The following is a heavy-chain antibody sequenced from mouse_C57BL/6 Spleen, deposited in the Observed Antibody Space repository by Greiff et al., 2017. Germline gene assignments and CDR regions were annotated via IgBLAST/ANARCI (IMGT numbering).Heavy chain of an antibody. CDR3: ARSAMMVGGYFDY. D-gene: IGHD2-3*01. CDR1: GYTFTSYW. V-gene: IGHV1-69*01. CDR2: IDPSDSYT. J-gene: IGHJ2*01. Sequence: QVQLKQPGAELVMPGASVKLSCKASGYTFTSYWMHWVKQRPGQGLEWIGEIDPSDSYTNYNQKFKGKSTLTVDKSSSTAYMQLSSLTSEDSAVYYCARSAMMVGGYFDYWGQGTTLTVSS.